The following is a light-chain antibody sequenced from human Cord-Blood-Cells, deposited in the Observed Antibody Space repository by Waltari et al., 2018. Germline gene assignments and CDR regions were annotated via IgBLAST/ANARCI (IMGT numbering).Light chain of an antibody. Sequence: QSALTQPASVSGSPGQSITISCTGTSSDVGSYNLVSWYQQHPGKAPKLMIYEGSKRPSWVSNRFSGSNSGNTASLTISGLQAEDEADYYCCSYAGSSTYVFGTGTKVTVL. CDR2: EGS. V-gene: IGLV2-23*01. CDR1: SSDVGSYNL. CDR3: CSYAGSSTYV. J-gene: IGLJ1*01.